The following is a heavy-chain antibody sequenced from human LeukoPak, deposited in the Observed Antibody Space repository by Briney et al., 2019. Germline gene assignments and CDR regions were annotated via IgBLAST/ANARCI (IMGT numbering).Heavy chain of an antibody. D-gene: IGHD3-10*01. CDR2: ISNNGGYT. J-gene: IGHJ3*02. V-gene: IGHV3-23*01. CDR1: GFTFSSSA. Sequence: GGSLRLSCAASGFTFSSSAMSWVRQAPGKGLEWVSAISNNGGYTYYADSVQGRFTISRDNSKSTLCLQMNSLGAEDTAVYYCAKGPYGPGAFDIWGQGTMVTVSS. CDR3: AKGPYGPGAFDI.